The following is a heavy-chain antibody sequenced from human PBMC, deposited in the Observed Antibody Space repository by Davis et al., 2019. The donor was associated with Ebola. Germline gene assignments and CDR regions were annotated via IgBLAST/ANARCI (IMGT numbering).Heavy chain of an antibody. CDR2: FYLDDEK. Sequence: SGPTLVKPTGTLTLTCTFSGFSLTTNGVGVGWIRQPPGKAPEWLALFYLDDEKTYSPSLKSRLTITKDTSKNQVVLIMTNMDPVDTGTYYCAHTFWSGQSSWGQGTLVTVSS. CDR1: GFSLTTNGVG. V-gene: IGHV2-5*02. D-gene: IGHD3-3*01. CDR3: AHTFWSGQSS. J-gene: IGHJ5*02.